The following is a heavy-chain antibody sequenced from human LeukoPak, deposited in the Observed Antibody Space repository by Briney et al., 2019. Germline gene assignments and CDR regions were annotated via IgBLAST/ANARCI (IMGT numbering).Heavy chain of an antibody. CDR3: ARGGGFEELLSGDYYYYGMDV. CDR2: IYYSGST. V-gene: IGHV4-59*01. CDR1: GGSISTYY. J-gene: IGHJ6*02. D-gene: IGHD1-26*01. Sequence: PSETLSLTCTVSGGSISTYYWNWIRQPPGKGLEWIGYIYYSGSTNYNPSLKSRVTISVDTSKNQFSLKLSSVTAADTAVYYRARGGGFEELLSGDYYYYGMDVWGQGTTVTVSS.